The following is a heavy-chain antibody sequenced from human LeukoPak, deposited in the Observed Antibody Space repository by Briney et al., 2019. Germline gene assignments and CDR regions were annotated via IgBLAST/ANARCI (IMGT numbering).Heavy chain of an antibody. CDR1: GGTFSSYA. V-gene: IGHV1-69*05. CDR3: ARVIKTPGTDWGRGTFDI. Sequence: GASVRVSCKASGGTFSSYAISWVRQAPGQGLEWMGGIIPIFGTANYAQKFQGRVTITTDESTSTAYMELSSLRSEDTAVYYCARVIKTPGTDWGRGTFDIWGQGTMVTVSS. D-gene: IGHD3-16*01. J-gene: IGHJ3*02. CDR2: IIPIFGTA.